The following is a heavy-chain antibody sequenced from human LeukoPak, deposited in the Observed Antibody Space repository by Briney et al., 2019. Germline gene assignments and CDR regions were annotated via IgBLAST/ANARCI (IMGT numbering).Heavy chain of an antibody. D-gene: IGHD1-1*01. CDR1: GFAFSSYG. J-gene: IGHJ4*02. Sequence: GSLRLSCAASGFAFSSYGMHWVRQAPGKGLEWVAFIRYDGSKKYYADSLKGRFTISRDNSKNTLYLQMNSLRAEDTAVYYCAQMGNELVLDYWGQGTLVTVSS. CDR3: AQMGNELVLDY. V-gene: IGHV3-30*02. CDR2: IRYDGSKK.